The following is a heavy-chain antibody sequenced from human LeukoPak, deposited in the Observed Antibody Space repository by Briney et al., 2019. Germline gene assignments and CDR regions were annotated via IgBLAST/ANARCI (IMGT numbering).Heavy chain of an antibody. CDR2: ISSSSSYI. CDR3: ARGSEGITIFGVVIIPYDY. V-gene: IGHV3-21*01. CDR1: GFTLSTNA. Sequence: PGGSLRLSCLTSGFTLSTNAMSWVRQAPGKGLEWVSSISSSSSYIYYADSVKGRFTISRDNAKNSLYLQMNSLRAEDTAVYYCARGSEGITIFGVVIIPYDYWGQGTLVTVSS. D-gene: IGHD3-3*01. J-gene: IGHJ4*02.